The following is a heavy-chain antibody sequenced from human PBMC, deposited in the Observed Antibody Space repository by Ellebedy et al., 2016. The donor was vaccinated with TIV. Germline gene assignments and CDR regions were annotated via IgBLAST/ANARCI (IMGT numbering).Heavy chain of an antibody. Sequence: GESLKISCAASGFTFSSYYMNWVRQAPGKGLEWVSYISGSGGMMDHADSVKGRFTISRDNAKNSLYLQMNSLRAEDTAVYYCVRDAAGNGGKLDYWGQGALVTVSS. V-gene: IGHV3-48*04. CDR3: VRDAAGNGGKLDY. D-gene: IGHD4-23*01. J-gene: IGHJ4*02. CDR1: GFTFSSYY. CDR2: ISGSGGMM.